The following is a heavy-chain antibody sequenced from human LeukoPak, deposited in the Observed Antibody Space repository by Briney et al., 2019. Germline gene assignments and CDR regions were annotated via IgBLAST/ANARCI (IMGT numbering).Heavy chain of an antibody. Sequence: GRSLRLSCAASGFTFSSYGMHWVRQAPGKGLEWVAVISYDGRNKYYADSVKGRFTISRGNSKNTLYLQMNSLRAEDTAVYYCAKDLTYYYDSSGYYVWGQGTLVTVSS. CDR3: AKDLTYYYDSSGYYV. V-gene: IGHV3-30*18. J-gene: IGHJ4*02. CDR1: GFTFSSYG. D-gene: IGHD3-22*01. CDR2: ISYDGRNK.